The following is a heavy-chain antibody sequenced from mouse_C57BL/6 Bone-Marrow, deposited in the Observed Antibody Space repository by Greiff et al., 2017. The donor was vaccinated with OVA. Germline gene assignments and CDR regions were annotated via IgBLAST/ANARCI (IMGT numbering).Heavy chain of an antibody. CDR2: ISNLAYSI. J-gene: IGHJ4*01. Sequence: DVQLQESGGGLVQPGGSLKLSCAASGFTFSDYGMAWVRQAPRKGPEWVAFISNLAYSIYYADTVTGRFTISRENAKNTLYLEMSSLRSEDTAMYYCARRGLRRLYAMDYWGQGTSVTVSS. CDR3: ARRGLRRLYAMDY. V-gene: IGHV5-15*04. CDR1: GFTFSDYG. D-gene: IGHD2-4*01.